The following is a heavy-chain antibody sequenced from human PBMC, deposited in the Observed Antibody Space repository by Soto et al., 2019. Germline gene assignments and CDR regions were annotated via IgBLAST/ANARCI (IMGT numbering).Heavy chain of an antibody. CDR2: IIPIYASP. D-gene: IGHD3-9*01. Sequence: QVQLVQSWAEVKKPGSSVKVSCKASGGTFSSNAISWVRQAPGQGLEWMGGIIPIYASPNYAQNFQGRVTVTADKATSTAYLELSRLKFADSAIYYCAVTVTGSRSPLAHWGRGTLVIVSS. CDR3: AVTVTGSRSPLAH. J-gene: IGHJ4*02. CDR1: GGTFSSNA. V-gene: IGHV1-69*06.